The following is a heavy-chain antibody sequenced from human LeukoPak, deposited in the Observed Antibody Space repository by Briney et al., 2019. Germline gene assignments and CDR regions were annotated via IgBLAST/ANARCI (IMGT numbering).Heavy chain of an antibody. J-gene: IGHJ4*02. D-gene: IGHD4-17*01. CDR1: GVSFDDYY. Sequence: KPSETLSLTCAVSGVSFDDYYWAWVRQTPGKGLEWIGEINHSGYTNDSPSLKSRVTLSIDTSRKQFSLNLRSVTVADAGICYCTRMTTGHDYWGQGTLVTVSS. V-gene: IGHV4-34*01. CDR2: INHSGYT. CDR3: TRMTTGHDY.